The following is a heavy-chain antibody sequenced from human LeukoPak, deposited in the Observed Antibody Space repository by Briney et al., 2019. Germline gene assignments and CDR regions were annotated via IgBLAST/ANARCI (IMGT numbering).Heavy chain of an antibody. J-gene: IGHJ5*02. D-gene: IGHD3-22*01. V-gene: IGHV1-46*01. CDR1: GYTFISYY. CDR2: INPSAGST. Sequence: ASVKVSCKASGYTFISYYMHWVRQAPGQGLEWMGIINPSAGSTSYAQKFQGRVTMTRDTSTSTFYMELSSLRSDDTAVYYCARGSYYYDSSAYLSRWFDPWGQGTLVTVSS. CDR3: ARGSYYYDSSAYLSRWFDP.